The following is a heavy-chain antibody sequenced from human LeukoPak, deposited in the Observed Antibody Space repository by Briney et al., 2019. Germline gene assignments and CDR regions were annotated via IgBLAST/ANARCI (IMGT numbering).Heavy chain of an antibody. CDR3: ARNYYGSGSYSSWGDAFDI. CDR2: INPNSGGT. D-gene: IGHD3-10*01. Sequence: ASVKVSCKASGYTFTGYYRHWVRQAPGQGLEWMGWINPNSGGTNYAQKFQGRVTITRDTSISTAYMELSRLRSDDTAVYYCARNYYGSGSYSSWGDAFDIWGQGTMVTVSS. J-gene: IGHJ3*02. CDR1: GYTFTGYY. V-gene: IGHV1-2*02.